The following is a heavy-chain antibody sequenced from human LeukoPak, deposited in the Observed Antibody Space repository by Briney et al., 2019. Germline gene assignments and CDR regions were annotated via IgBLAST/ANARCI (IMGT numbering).Heavy chain of an antibody. CDR2: INPNSGGT. Sequence: ASVKVSCKASGYTFTGYYMHWVRQAPGQGLEWMGWINPNSGGTNYAQKFQGRVTMTRDTSISTAYMELSRLRSDDTAVYYCARDGYSGTSPFDPWGQGTPVTVSS. V-gene: IGHV1-2*02. CDR1: GYTFTGYY. J-gene: IGHJ5*02. CDR3: ARDGYSGTSPFDP. D-gene: IGHD6-13*01.